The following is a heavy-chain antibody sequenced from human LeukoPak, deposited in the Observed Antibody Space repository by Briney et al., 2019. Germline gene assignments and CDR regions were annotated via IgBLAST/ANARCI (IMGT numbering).Heavy chain of an antibody. J-gene: IGHJ6*03. Sequence: SETLSLTCAVSGVSISSYYWSWIRQPAGKGLEWIGRIYTSGSTNYNPSLKSRVTMSVDTSKNQFSLKLSSVTAADTAVYYCARDVGLELYYYYMDVWGKGTTVTVSS. CDR2: IYTSGST. CDR3: ARDVGLELYYYYMDV. V-gene: IGHV4-4*07. D-gene: IGHD1-7*01. CDR1: GVSISSYY.